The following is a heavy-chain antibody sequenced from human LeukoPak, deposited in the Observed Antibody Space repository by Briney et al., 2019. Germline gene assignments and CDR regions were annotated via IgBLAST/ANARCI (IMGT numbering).Heavy chain of an antibody. Sequence: GRSLRLSCAASGFIFSNYGMHWVRQAPGKGLEWLAAIFYDGSNQHYADTVKGRFTISRDNSKNTLYLQVNSLTAEDTAVYYCARDQALYFSYGDYWGQGTLVTVSS. CDR1: GFIFSNYG. CDR2: IFYDGSNQ. D-gene: IGHD3-16*01. V-gene: IGHV3-33*01. J-gene: IGHJ4*02. CDR3: ARDQALYFSYGDY.